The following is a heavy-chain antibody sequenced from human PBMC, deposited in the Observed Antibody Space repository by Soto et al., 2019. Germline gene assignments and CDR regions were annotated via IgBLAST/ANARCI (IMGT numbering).Heavy chain of an antibody. D-gene: IGHD3-10*01. CDR3: ACAGKYYGGSGSPYYYGMDV. V-gene: IGHV1-18*04. Sequence: QVQLVQSGAEVKKPGASVKVSCKASGYTFTSYGVRWGRQTTGLGLEWMEWISGYNGNTNYAQKLQCRVTMITDTATSTAYMELRRLRSDATAVYYCACAGKYYGGSGSPYYYGMDVWGQGITVTVSS. J-gene: IGHJ6*02. CDR2: ISGYNGNT. CDR1: GYTFTSYG.